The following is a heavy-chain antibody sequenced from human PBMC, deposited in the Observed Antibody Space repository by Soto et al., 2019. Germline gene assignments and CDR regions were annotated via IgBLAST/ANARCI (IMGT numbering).Heavy chain of an antibody. CDR3: ARDGGLAEDGMDV. CDR1: GLIVSGNY. CDR2: IYSGGST. D-gene: IGHD3-10*01. J-gene: IGHJ6*02. V-gene: IGHV3-53*01. Sequence: LSLSFAASGLIVSGNYMSLVRQAPGKGLEWVSHIYSGGSTYYADSVKGRFTISRDNSKNTLYLQMNSLRADDTAVYYCARDGGLAEDGMDVWGQGTTVTVSS.